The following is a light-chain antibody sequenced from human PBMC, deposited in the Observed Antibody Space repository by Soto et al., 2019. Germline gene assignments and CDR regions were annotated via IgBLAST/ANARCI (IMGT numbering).Light chain of an antibody. CDR1: QSVSSN. CDR3: QHYDNLPRP. V-gene: IGKV3-15*01. Sequence: EIVMTQSPATLSVSPGERATLSCRASQSVSSNLAWYQQKPRQAPRLLIYGASTRATGIPARLSGSGSGTEFTRTISSLQAEDFAVYYSQHYDNLPRPFGQGTKVE. J-gene: IGKJ1*01. CDR2: GAS.